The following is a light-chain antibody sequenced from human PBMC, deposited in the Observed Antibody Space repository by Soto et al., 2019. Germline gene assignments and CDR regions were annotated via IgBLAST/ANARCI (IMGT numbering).Light chain of an antibody. CDR3: QAYDSSLSASV. CDR2: DNN. Sequence: QSVLTQAPSVSGAPGQRITISCAGSSSNIGGGYEVHWYQQLPGTAPKLLIYDNNHRPSGVPDRFSGSKSGTSASLAITGLRAEDEADYSCQAYDSSLSASVFGGGTKLTVL. CDR1: SSNIGGGYE. V-gene: IGLV1-40*01. J-gene: IGLJ3*02.